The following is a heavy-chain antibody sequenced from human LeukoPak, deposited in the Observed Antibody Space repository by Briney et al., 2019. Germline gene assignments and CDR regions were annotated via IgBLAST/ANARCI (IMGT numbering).Heavy chain of an antibody. Sequence: PSETLSLTCTVSGGSISSGDYYWSWIRQPPGKSLEWIGYIYYSGSTYYNPSLKSRVTISVDTSKNQFSLKLSSVTAADTAVYYCARQTAAGDYYYGMDVWGQGTTVTVSS. CDR3: ARQTAAGDYYYGMDV. V-gene: IGHV4-30-4*01. CDR2: IYYSGST. J-gene: IGHJ6*02. CDR1: GGSISSGDYY. D-gene: IGHD6-13*01.